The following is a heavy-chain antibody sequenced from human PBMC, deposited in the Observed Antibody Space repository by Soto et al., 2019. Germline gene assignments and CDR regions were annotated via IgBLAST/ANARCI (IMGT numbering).Heavy chain of an antibody. V-gene: IGHV4-4*02. CDR1: SGSISSGHW. CDR2: IYQSGST. CDR3: ATNSYYSLGV. J-gene: IGHJ6*02. Sequence: QVQLQESGPGLVKPSGTLSLTCAVSSGSISSGHWWNWVRQPPGKGLEWIGEIYQSGSTHYNPSLKSRVTVSVDKSMNPFSLKLTSVTAADTAVYYCATNSYYSLGVWGQGTTVTVSS.